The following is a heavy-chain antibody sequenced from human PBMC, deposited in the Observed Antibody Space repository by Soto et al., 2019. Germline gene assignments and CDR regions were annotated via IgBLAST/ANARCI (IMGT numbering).Heavy chain of an antibody. CDR2: ISGSGGST. V-gene: IGHV3-23*01. D-gene: IGHD3-16*01. CDR1: GFTFSSYA. Sequence: EVQLLESGGGLVQPGGSLRLSCAASGFTFSSYAMSWVRQAPGKGLEWVSAISGSGGSTYYADSVKGRFTISRDNSKNTLNLQMNSLRAEDTAVYYCATDRNNYDYVWGSSTPIFDYWGQGTLVTVSS. J-gene: IGHJ4*02. CDR3: ATDRNNYDYVWGSSTPIFDY.